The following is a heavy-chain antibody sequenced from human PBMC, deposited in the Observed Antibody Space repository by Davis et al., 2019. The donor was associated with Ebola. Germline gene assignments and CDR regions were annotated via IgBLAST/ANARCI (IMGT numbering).Heavy chain of an antibody. CDR2: IYPGDSDT. CDR3: ARLDEVGATKYYYGMDV. J-gene: IGHJ6*02. D-gene: IGHD1-26*01. V-gene: IGHV5-51*01. CDR1: GYSFTSYW. Sequence: GESLKISCTGSGYSFTSYWIGWVRQMPGKGLEWMGIIYPGDSDTRYSPSFQGQVTISADKSISTAYLQWSSLKASDTAMYYCARLDEVGATKYYYGMDVWGQGTTVTVSS.